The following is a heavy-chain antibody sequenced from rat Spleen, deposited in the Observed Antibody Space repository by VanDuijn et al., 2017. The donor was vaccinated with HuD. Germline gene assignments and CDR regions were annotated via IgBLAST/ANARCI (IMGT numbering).Heavy chain of an antibody. D-gene: IGHD1-12*02. CDR3: ARHYYDGGVMDA. CDR2: ISYDGSST. CDR1: GFTFSDYY. Sequence: EVQLVESDGGLVQPGRSLKLSCAASGFTFSDYYMAWVRQAPTKGLEWVATISYDGSSTYYRDSVKGRFTISRDNAKSTLYLQMDSLRSEDTATYYCARHYYDGGVMDAWGQGASVTVSS. J-gene: IGHJ4*01. V-gene: IGHV5-29*01.